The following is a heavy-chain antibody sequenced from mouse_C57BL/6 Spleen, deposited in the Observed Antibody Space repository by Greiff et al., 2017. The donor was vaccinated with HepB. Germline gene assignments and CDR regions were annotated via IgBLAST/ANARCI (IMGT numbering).Heavy chain of an antibody. J-gene: IGHJ1*03. CDR1: GFTFSDYG. Sequence: EVHLVESGGGLVKPGGSLKLSCAASGFTFSDYGMHWVRQAPEKGLEWVAYISSGSSTIYYADTVKGRFTISRDNAKNTLFLQMTSLRSEDTAMYYCARRDYGGYFDVWGTGTTVTVSS. CDR2: ISSGSSTI. V-gene: IGHV5-17*01. CDR3: ARRDYGGYFDV. D-gene: IGHD2-4*01.